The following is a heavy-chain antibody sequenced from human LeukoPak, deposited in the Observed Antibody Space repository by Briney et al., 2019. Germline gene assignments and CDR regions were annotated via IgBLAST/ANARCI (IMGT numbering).Heavy chain of an antibody. V-gene: IGHV1-18*01. J-gene: IGHJ4*02. CDR2: ISAYNGNT. Sequence: ASVKVSCKASGYTFTSYGISWVRPAPGQGLEWMGLISAYNGNTNYAQKLQGRVTMTTDTSTSTAYMELRSLRSDDTAVYYCARDQIDFWSGYYSFDYWGQGTLVTVSS. CDR1: GYTFTSYG. CDR3: ARDQIDFWSGYYSFDY. D-gene: IGHD3-3*01.